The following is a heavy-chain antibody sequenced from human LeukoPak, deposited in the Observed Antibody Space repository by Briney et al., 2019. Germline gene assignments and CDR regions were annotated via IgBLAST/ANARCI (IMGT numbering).Heavy chain of an antibody. J-gene: IGHJ4*02. CDR1: GGSFSGHY. CDR3: ASGQYYDLWSGYYVD. Sequence: SETLSLTCAVYGGSFSGHYWSWIHQPPGKGLEWIGEINHSGSTNYNPSLESRVTISVDTSKNHFSLKLSSVTAADTAVYYCASGQYYDLWSGYYVDWGQGTLVTVSA. D-gene: IGHD3-3*01. V-gene: IGHV4-34*01. CDR2: INHSGST.